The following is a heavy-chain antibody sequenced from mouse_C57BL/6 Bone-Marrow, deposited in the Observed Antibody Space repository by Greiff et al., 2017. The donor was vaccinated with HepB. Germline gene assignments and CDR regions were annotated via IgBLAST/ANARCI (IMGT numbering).Heavy chain of an antibody. CDR2: IYPGDGDT. D-gene: IGHD1-1*01. Sequence: QVQLQQSGPELVKPGASVKISCKASGYAFSSSWMNWVKQRPGKGLEWIGRIYPGDGDTNYNGKFKGKATLTADKSSSTAYMQLSSLTSEDSAVYFCARSGYYGSLPFDYWGQGTTLTVSS. V-gene: IGHV1-82*01. CDR1: GYAFSSSW. J-gene: IGHJ2*01. CDR3: ARSGYYGSLPFDY.